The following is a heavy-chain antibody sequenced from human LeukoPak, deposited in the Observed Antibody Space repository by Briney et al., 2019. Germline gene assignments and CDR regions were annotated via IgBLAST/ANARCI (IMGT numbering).Heavy chain of an antibody. Sequence: GGSLRLSCTASGFTFGDYAMSWFRQAPGKGLEWVGFIRSKAYGGTTEYAASVKDRFTISRGDSKSIAYLQMNSLKTEDTAVYYCTRFRYAYYDFWSGLDVWGKGTTVTVSS. CDR3: TRFRYAYYDFWSGLDV. CDR2: IRSKAYGGTT. V-gene: IGHV3-49*03. CDR1: GFTFGDYA. D-gene: IGHD3-3*01. J-gene: IGHJ6*04.